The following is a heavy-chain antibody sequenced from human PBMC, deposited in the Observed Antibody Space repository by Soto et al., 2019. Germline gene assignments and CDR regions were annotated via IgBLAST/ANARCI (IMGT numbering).Heavy chain of an antibody. Sequence: EVQLLESGGGLVQPGGSLRLSCAVSGFTFSSHAMSWVRQAPGKGLECVSSITGSGDSTYYADSVKGRFTISRDKSKSTLYLQMNSLRAEDTAVYYCAIGLQFSGWLSAQSFDYWGQGTQVTVSS. CDR1: GFTFSSHA. CDR3: AIGLQFSGWLSAQSFDY. J-gene: IGHJ4*02. CDR2: ITGSGDST. D-gene: IGHD6-19*01. V-gene: IGHV3-23*01.